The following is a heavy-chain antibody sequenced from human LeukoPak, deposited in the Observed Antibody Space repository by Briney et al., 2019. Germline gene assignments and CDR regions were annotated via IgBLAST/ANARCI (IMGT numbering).Heavy chain of an antibody. CDR1: GGSISSYY. D-gene: IGHD3-10*01. CDR3: ARRYGSGSHFDY. V-gene: IGHV4-59*01. J-gene: IGHJ4*02. CDR2: IYYSGST. Sequence: SETLSLTCTVSGGSISSYYWSWIRQPPGKGLEWIGYIYYSGSTNYNPSLKSRVTISVDTSKNQFSLKLSSVTAADTAVYYCARRYGSGSHFDYWGQGTLVTVSS.